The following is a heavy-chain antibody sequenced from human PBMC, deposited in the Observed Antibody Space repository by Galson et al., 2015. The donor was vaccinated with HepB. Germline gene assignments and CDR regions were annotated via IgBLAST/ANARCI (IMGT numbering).Heavy chain of an antibody. D-gene: IGHD3-10*01. CDR1: GSSISSYY. J-gene: IGHJ4*02. V-gene: IGHV4-4*07. CDR2: IYTSGST. Sequence: LSLTCTVSGSSISSYYWSWIRQPAGKGLEWIGRIYTSGSTNYNPSLKSRVTMSVDTSKNQFSLKLSSVTAADTAVYYCAREGQDMVRGAPVDYWGQGTLVTVSS. CDR3: AREGQDMVRGAPVDY.